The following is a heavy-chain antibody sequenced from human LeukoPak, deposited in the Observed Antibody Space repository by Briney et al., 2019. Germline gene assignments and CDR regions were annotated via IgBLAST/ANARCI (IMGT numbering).Heavy chain of an antibody. J-gene: IGHJ4*02. CDR3: AKDLGYGGNSGNFDY. CDR2: ISYDGSNK. V-gene: IGHV3-30*18. Sequence: GGSLRLSCAASGFTFSSYGVHWVRQAPGKGLEWVAVISYDGSNKYYADSVKGRFTISRDNSKNTLYLQMNSLRAEDTALYYCAKDLGYGGNSGNFDYWGQGTLVTVSS. CDR1: GFTFSSYG. D-gene: IGHD4-23*01.